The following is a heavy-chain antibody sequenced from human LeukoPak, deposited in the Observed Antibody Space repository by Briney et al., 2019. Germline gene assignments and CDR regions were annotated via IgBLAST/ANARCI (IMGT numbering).Heavy chain of an antibody. V-gene: IGHV3-7*04. D-gene: IGHD5-24*01. CDR2: IKQDGSEK. J-gene: IGHJ4*02. CDR1: GITFGSYW. Sequence: GGSLRLSCAASGITFGSYWMSWVRQAPGKGLEWVANIKQDGSEKSYVDSVKGRFTISRDNAKNSLYLQMNSLRAEDTAIYYCTRVGYIDEGIDYWGLGTLVTVSS. CDR3: TRVGYIDEGIDY.